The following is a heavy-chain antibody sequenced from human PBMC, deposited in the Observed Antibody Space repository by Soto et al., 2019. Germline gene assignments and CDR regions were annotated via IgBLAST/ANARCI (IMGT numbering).Heavy chain of an antibody. CDR1: GLTFSRHW. D-gene: IGHD3-3*01. CDR3: AGRPSEVKYYGVFDC. V-gene: IGHV3-7*01. CDR2: IKEDGSEK. Sequence: VQLVESGGGLVQPGGSLRLSCTASGLTFSRHWMTWVRQTPEKGLEWVANIKEDGSEKYYVDSVKARFTISRDNAKNSLFLERNYFRVEDTAVYHCAGRPSEVKYYGVFDCWGQGTVVNVSS. J-gene: IGHJ4*02.